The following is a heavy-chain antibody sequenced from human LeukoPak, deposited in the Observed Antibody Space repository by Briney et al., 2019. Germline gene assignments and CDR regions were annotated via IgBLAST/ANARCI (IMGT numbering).Heavy chain of an antibody. CDR2: ISWDGGST. CDR3: ARVMADYGGKGNDAFDI. J-gene: IGHJ3*02. Sequence: PGGSLRLSCAASGFTFDDYAMHWVRQAPGKGLEWVSLISWDGGSTYYADSVKGRFTISRDNSKNSLYLQMNSLRAEDTALYHCARVMADYGGKGNDAFDIWGRGTMVTVSS. CDR1: GFTFDDYA. V-gene: IGHV3-43D*03. D-gene: IGHD4-23*01.